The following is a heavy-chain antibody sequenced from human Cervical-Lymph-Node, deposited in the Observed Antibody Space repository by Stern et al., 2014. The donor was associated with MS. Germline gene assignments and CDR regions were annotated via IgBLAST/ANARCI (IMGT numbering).Heavy chain of an antibody. V-gene: IGHV3-15*01. Sequence: EVQLVESGGGLVKPGGSLRLSCAASGFTFKNAWMTWVRQAPGKGLEWIGRIKSKSDGGTTDYAAPVKGRFTISRDDSKNVVYLQMHSLKTEDTAVYYCATPPVQGAHRGQGTLVTVSS. CDR3: ATPPVQGAH. CDR1: GFTFKNAW. J-gene: IGHJ4*02. D-gene: IGHD6-6*01. CDR2: IKSKSDGGTT.